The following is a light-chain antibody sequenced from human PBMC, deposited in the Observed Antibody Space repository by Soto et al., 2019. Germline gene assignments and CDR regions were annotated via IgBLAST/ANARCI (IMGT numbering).Light chain of an antibody. CDR2: GAS. CDR1: QSVSSN. V-gene: IGKV3D-15*01. J-gene: IGKJ1*01. CDR3: QQYSNWPPRT. Sequence: EIVMTQSPATLSVSPGERATLSCRASQSVSSNLAWYQQKPGQAPRLLIYGASTRATDIPARFSGSGSGTEFTLTISSLQSEDFAVYYCQQYSNWPPRTFGQGTKVEIK.